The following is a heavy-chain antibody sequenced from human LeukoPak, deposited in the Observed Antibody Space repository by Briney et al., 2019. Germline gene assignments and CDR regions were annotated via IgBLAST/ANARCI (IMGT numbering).Heavy chain of an antibody. CDR1: GFTFSTYE. CDR3: VRVGALSSSWLLY. J-gene: IGHJ4*02. D-gene: IGHD6-13*01. V-gene: IGHV3-48*03. Sequence: PGGSLRLSCSASGFTFSTYEMNWVRQAPGKGLEWVSSISSRAGSIYYADSVKGRFTISRDNAKNSLYLQMNSLRDEDTAAYYCVRVGALSSSWLLYWGQGTLVTVSS. CDR2: ISSRAGSI.